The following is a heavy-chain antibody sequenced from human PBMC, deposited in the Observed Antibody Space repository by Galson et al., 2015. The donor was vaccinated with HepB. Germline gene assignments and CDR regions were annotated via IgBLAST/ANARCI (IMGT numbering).Heavy chain of an antibody. CDR2: ISGSGGST. Sequence: SLRLSCAVSGFTFSSYAMGWVRQAPGKGLECVSTISGSGGSTYYADSVKGRFTISRDNSKNTLYLQMNSLRADDTAIYYCARDPRYWGQGTLVTVSS. J-gene: IGHJ4*02. V-gene: IGHV3-23*01. CDR1: GFTFSSYA. CDR3: ARDPRY.